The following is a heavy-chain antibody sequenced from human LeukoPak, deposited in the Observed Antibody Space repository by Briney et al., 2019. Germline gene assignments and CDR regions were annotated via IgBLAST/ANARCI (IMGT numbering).Heavy chain of an antibody. CDR1: GGSFSGYY. Sequence: SETLSLTRAVYGGSFSGYYWSWIRQPPGKGLEWIGEINHSGSTNYNPSLKSRVTISVDTSKNQFSLKLSSVTAADTAVYYCARAVIVVVPAAYYYYYGMDVWGQGTTVTVSS. CDR2: INHSGST. V-gene: IGHV4-34*01. D-gene: IGHD2-2*01. J-gene: IGHJ6*02. CDR3: ARAVIVVVPAAYYYYYGMDV.